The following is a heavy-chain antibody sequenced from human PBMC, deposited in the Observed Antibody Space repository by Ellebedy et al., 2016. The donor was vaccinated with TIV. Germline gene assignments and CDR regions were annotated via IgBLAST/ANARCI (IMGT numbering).Heavy chain of an antibody. V-gene: IGHV3-23*01. Sequence: GESLKISCTASGFTFSSYAMSWVRPAPGKGLEGVAGVNGGGLGIAYADSVKGRFTISRDNSKNTLDLQMNSLRAEDTAVYYCASSRYHYYVGNTIFAYWGQGTLVTVSS. D-gene: IGHD3-10*01. CDR3: ASSRYHYYVGNTIFAY. CDR2: VNGGGLGI. J-gene: IGHJ4*02. CDR1: GFTFSSYA.